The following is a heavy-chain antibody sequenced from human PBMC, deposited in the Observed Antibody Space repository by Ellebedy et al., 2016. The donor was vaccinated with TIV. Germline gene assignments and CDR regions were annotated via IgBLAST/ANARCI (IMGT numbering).Heavy chain of an antibody. V-gene: IGHV4-4*02. Sequence: GSLRLSCAASGFTFNSYWMSWVRQAPGKGLEWIGEINQSGSATYNPSLKGRVTISVDMSKNQFSLRLTSVTAADTAVYYCAEGRSGWYYFDYWGQGTLVTVS. J-gene: IGHJ4*02. D-gene: IGHD6-19*01. CDR2: INQSGSA. CDR1: GFTFNSYW. CDR3: AEGRSGWYYFDY.